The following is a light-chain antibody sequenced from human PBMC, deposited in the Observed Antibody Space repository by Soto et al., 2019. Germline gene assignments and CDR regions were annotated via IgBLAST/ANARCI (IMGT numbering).Light chain of an antibody. Sequence: EIVLTQSPGTLSSSPGERATLSCRASQSVSSSYLARYQQQPGQAPSLLIYGASNRATGIPDRFSGRGSGTDFTLTISRLEHEDFAVYYCQQYDTLPSSFGQGTKLEI. V-gene: IGKV3-20*01. CDR3: QQYDTLPSS. J-gene: IGKJ2*04. CDR1: QSVSSSY. CDR2: GAS.